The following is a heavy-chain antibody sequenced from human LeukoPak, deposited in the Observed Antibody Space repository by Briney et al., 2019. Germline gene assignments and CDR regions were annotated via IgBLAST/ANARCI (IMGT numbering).Heavy chain of an antibody. J-gene: IGHJ4*02. CDR2: ISYDGSNK. Sequence: PGGSLRLSCAASGFTFDDYGMSWVRQAPGKGLEWVAVISYDGSNKYYADSVKGRFTISRDNSKNTLYLQMNSLRAEDTAVYYCAKDYYYDTPEVTYYFDYWGQGTLVTVSS. D-gene: IGHD3-22*01. V-gene: IGHV3-30*18. CDR1: GFTFDDYG. CDR3: AKDYYYDTPEVTYYFDY.